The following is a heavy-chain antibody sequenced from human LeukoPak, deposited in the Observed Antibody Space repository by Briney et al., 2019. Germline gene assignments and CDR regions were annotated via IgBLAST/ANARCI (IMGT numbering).Heavy chain of an antibody. Sequence: GGSLRLSCAASGFTFSSYAMSWVRQAPGKGLEWVSAISGSGGSTYYADPVKGRFTISRDNSKNTLYLQMNSLRAEDTAVYYCAKGEYSSSHANAFDIWGQGTMVTVSS. CDR1: GFTFSSYA. V-gene: IGHV3-23*01. CDR3: AKGEYSSSHANAFDI. CDR2: ISGSGGST. D-gene: IGHD6-13*01. J-gene: IGHJ3*02.